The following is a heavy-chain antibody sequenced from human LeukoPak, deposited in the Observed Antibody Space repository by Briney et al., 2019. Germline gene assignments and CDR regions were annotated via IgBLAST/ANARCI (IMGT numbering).Heavy chain of an antibody. J-gene: IGHJ4*02. D-gene: IGHD4-17*01. V-gene: IGHV3-30-3*01. CDR1: GLTFSSYA. Sequence: GGSLRLSCAASGLTFSSYAMHWVRQAPGKGLEWVAVISYDGSNKYYADSVKGRFTISRDNSKNTLYLQMNSLRAEDTAVYYCARETVSLDYWGQGTLVTVSS. CDR2: ISYDGSNK. CDR3: ARETVSLDY.